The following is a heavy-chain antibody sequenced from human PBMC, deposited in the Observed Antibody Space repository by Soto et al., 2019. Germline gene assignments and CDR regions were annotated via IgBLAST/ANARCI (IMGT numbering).Heavy chain of an antibody. D-gene: IGHD4-17*01. CDR1: GFISRNYA. V-gene: IGHV3-23*01. CDR3: ANRPNCDYVVGFDM. CDR2: ISASGGRT. Sequence: PGGSLRLSCAASGFISRNYATSWVRHAPGKGLEWVSGISASGGRTSYPDSVKGRFTLSSDNSKKTLYLQMNSLRVEHTAISYCANRPNCDYVVGFDMWGQGTMVTVSS. J-gene: IGHJ3*02.